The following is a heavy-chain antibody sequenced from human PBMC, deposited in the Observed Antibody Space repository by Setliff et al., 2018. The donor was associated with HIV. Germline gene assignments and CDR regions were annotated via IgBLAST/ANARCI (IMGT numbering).Heavy chain of an antibody. CDR1: GASVSSHF. CDR3: ARRSGYAEDY. J-gene: IGHJ4*02. CDR2: FSHGGTT. D-gene: IGHD5-12*01. Sequence: PSETLSLTCSVSGASVSSHFWTWIRQPPGKGLEWIGSFSHGGTTDYNPSLKSRVTISVDTSKNQFSLKLSSVTAADTAVYYCARRSGYAEDYWGQGTLVTVSS. V-gene: IGHV4-59*02.